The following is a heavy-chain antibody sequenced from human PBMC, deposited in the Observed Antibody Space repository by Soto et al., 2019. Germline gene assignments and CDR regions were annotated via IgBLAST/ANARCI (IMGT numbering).Heavy chain of an antibody. V-gene: IGHV3-21*01. CDR3: ARGDYYYYDSSGYQDFDY. CDR1: GFTFSSYS. J-gene: IGHJ4*02. CDR2: ISSSSSYI. D-gene: IGHD3-22*01. Sequence: GGSLRLSCAASGFTFSSYSMNWVRQAPGKGLEWVSSISSSSSYIYYADSVKGRFTVSRDNAKNSLYLQMNSLRAEDTAVYYCARGDYYYYDSSGYQDFDYWGQGTLVTVSS.